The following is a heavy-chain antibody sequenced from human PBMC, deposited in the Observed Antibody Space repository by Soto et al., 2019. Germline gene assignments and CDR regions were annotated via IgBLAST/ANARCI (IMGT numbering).Heavy chain of an antibody. V-gene: IGHV4-39*01. D-gene: IGHD2-21*02. Sequence: QLQLQESGPGLVKPSETLSLTCTVSGGSISSSSYYWGWIRQPPGKGLEWIGSIYYSGSTYYNPPLKSRVTKTVDTSKNQSSQKLSCVTAADTAVYYCARHSYGGDPGWYFDLWGRGTLVTVSS. CDR1: GGSISSSSYY. CDR3: ARHSYGGDPGWYFDL. J-gene: IGHJ2*01. CDR2: IYYSGST.